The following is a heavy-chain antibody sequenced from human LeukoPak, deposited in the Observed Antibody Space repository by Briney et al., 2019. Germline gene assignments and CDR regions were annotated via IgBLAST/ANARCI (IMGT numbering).Heavy chain of an antibody. CDR3: ARDISSGYYDAFDI. D-gene: IGHD3-22*01. J-gene: IGHJ3*02. V-gene: IGHV3-66*01. Sequence: TGGSLRLSCAASGFTVSSNYMSWVRQAPGKGLEWVSVIYSGGSTYYADSVKGGFTISRDNSKNTLYLQMNSLRAEDTAVYYCARDISSGYYDAFDIWGQGTMVTVSS. CDR2: IYSGGST. CDR1: GFTVSSNY.